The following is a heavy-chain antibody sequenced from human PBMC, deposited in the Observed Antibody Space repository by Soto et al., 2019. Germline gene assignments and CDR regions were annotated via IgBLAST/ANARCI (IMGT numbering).Heavy chain of an antibody. CDR1: GFTFSSYA. Sequence: EVQLLESGGGLVQPGGSLRLSCAASGFTFSSYAMSWVRQAPGKGLEWVSAISGSGGSTYYADSVKGRFTISRDNSKNTLYMEMNSLRAEDTAVYYCAKASGNYYDSSGNDYWGQGTLVTVSS. J-gene: IGHJ4*02. CDR2: ISGSGGST. V-gene: IGHV3-23*01. CDR3: AKASGNYYDSSGNDY. D-gene: IGHD3-22*01.